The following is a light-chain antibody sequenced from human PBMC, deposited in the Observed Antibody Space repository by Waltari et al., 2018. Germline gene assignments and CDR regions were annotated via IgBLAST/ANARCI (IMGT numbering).Light chain of an antibody. Sequence: QSALTQPPSLSGSPGQSVTISCTGTGDDIGGFEYVSWYQQDPGKAPKLLIYDVNKMPSGVPGRFSGSKSRNTASLTISRLQAEDESAYYCCSYAGTYSYVFGTGTEVTVL. CDR2: DVN. CDR1: GDDIGGFEY. V-gene: IGLV2-11*01. CDR3: CSYAGTYSYV. J-gene: IGLJ1*01.